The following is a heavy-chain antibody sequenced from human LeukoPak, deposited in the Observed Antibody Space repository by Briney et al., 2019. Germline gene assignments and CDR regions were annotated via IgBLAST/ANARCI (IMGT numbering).Heavy chain of an antibody. CDR2: ISYDGSNK. V-gene: IGHV3-30*18. CDR3: AKDRPYGDYDVSFDY. J-gene: IGHJ4*02. Sequence: QTGGSLRLSCAASGFTFSSYAMYWVRQAPGKGLEWVAVISYDGSNKYYADSVKGRFTISRDNSKNTLYLQMNSLRAEDTAVYYCAKDRPYGDYDVSFDYWGQGTLVTVSS. D-gene: IGHD4-17*01. CDR1: GFTFSSYA.